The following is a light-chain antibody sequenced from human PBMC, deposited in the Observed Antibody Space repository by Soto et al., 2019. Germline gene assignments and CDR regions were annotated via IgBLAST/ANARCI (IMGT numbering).Light chain of an antibody. CDR2: GIS. CDR3: QQYVTSSPRT. CDR1: HTISSSY. Sequence: EIVLTKSPGTLSLSPGERATLFCRASHTISSSYLAWYQQKPGQAPRLLMYGISRRATGIPDRFSGSGSGTDFTLTITRLEPEDFAVYYCQQYVTSSPRTFGQGTKVDIK. J-gene: IGKJ1*01. V-gene: IGKV3-20*01.